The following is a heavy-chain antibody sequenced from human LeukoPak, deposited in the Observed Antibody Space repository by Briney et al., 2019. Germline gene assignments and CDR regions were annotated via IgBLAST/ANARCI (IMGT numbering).Heavy chain of an antibody. Sequence: AASVKVSCKASGYTFTNYGISWVRQAPGHRLEWMEWISAYNGSTNYAQKLQRRVTMTTDTSTSTAYMELRSLRSDDTAVYYCARDYYDSSGYAEYFQHWGQGTLVTVSS. CDR1: GYTFTNYG. CDR3: ARDYYDSSGYAEYFQH. V-gene: IGHV1-18*01. D-gene: IGHD3-22*01. J-gene: IGHJ1*01. CDR2: ISAYNGST.